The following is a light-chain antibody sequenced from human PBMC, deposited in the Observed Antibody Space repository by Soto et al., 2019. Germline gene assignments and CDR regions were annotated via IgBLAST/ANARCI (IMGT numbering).Light chain of an antibody. V-gene: IGKV3-20*01. J-gene: IGKJ1*01. CDR2: STS. CDR3: RQHDDPKT. Sequence: EIVLTQSPGTLSLSLGERATLSCRASQSVGSSKLAWYQQKPGQAPRLLIYSTSYRATGIPDRFSGSGSGTKFTLTISRLGPEDFAVYYCRQHDDPKTFGQGTKVEIK. CDR1: QSVGSSK.